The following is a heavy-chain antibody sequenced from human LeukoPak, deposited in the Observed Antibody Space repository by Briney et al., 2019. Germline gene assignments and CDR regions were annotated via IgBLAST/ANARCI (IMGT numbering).Heavy chain of an antibody. CDR3: TKKERYDGSGSYYYYNYYMDV. CDR2: ISGSGGST. J-gene: IGHJ6*03. V-gene: IGHV3-23*01. D-gene: IGHD3-10*01. CDR1: GFTFSSYA. Sequence: PGGSLRLSCAASGFTFSSYAMSWVRQAPGKGLEWVSAISGSGGSTYYADSVKGRFTISRDNSKNTLYLQMNSLRAEDTAVYYYTKKERYDGSGSYYYYNYYMDVCGKGTTVTVSS.